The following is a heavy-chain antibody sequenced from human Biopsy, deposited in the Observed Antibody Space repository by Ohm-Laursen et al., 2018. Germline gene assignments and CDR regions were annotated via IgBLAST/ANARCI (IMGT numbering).Heavy chain of an antibody. CDR2: IKSKKDGVTT. V-gene: IGHV3-15*01. CDR3: TTNPHSSGWHFGGGDDC. CDR1: GFTFSDAW. D-gene: IGHD6-19*01. J-gene: IGHJ4*02. Sequence: SLRLSCAASGFTFSDAWMSWVRQAPGKGLEWVGRIKSKKDGVTTEYAAPVKGRFAISRDDSKGMLYLQMSNLRIEDTAVYFCTTNPHSSGWHFGGGDDCWGQGTLVTVSS.